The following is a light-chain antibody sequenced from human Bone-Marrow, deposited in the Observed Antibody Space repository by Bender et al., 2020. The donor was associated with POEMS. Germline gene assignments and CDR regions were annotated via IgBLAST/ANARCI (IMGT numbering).Light chain of an antibody. CDR3: AAWDDSLNGVL. CDR1: KIGSKS. Sequence: SYALTQPPSVSVAPGKTASITCGGDKIGSKSVHWYKQEPGLAPIMVIFDDRDRPSGIPDRISGSNSGTSASLAISGPQSEDEADYYCAAWDDSLNGVLFGGGTKLTVL. CDR2: DDR. J-gene: IGLJ2*01. V-gene: IGLV3-21*04.